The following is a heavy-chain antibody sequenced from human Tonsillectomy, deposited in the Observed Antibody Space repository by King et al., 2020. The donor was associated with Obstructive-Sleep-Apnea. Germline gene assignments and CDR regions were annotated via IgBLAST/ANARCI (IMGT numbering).Heavy chain of an antibody. CDR3: ARGRLQPDSSDYFDY. Sequence: VQLVESGGGLVQPGGSLRLSCAASGFTFSDHYMDWVRQAPGKGLEWVGRTRNKANSYTTEYAASVKGRFTISRDDSKNSLYLQMNSLKTEDTAVYYRARGRLQPDSSDYFDYWGQGTLVTVSS. J-gene: IGHJ4*02. D-gene: IGHD1-1*01. CDR1: GFTFSDHY. V-gene: IGHV3-72*01. CDR2: TRNKANSYTT.